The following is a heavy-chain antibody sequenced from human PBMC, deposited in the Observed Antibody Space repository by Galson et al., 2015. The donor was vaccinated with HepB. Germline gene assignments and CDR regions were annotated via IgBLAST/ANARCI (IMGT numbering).Heavy chain of an antibody. CDR1: GGSISSYY. Sequence: SETLSLTCTVSGGSISSYYWSWIRQPPGKGLEWIGYIYYSGSTNYNPSLKSRVTISVDTSKNQFSLKLSSVTAADTAVYYCARGSPFLDSYGFSPSLYYFDYWGQGTLVTVSS. V-gene: IGHV4-59*01. D-gene: IGHD5-18*01. CDR3: ARGSPFLDSYGFSPSLYYFDY. CDR2: IYYSGST. J-gene: IGHJ4*02.